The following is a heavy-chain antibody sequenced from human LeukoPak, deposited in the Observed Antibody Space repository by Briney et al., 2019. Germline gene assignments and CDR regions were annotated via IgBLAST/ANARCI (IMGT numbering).Heavy chain of an antibody. CDR2: INHSGST. V-gene: IGHV4-34*01. D-gene: IGHD1-26*01. J-gene: IGHJ5*02. Sequence: SETLSLTCAVYGGSFSGYYWSWIRQPPGKGLEWIGEINHSGSTNYNPSLKSRVTISVDTSKNQFSLKLGSVTAADTAVYYCARGRGLLRDWFDPWGQGTLVTVSS. CDR1: GGSFSGYY. CDR3: ARGRGLLRDWFDP.